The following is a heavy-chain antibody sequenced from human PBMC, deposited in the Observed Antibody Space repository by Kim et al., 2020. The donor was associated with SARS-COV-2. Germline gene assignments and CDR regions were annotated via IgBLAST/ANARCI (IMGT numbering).Heavy chain of an antibody. Sequence: GGSLRLSCVASGLTFSTYAMSWVRQAPGKGLEWVAVISGSGDIIHYADSVLGRFAISKDNSKNTLNLQMNSLRAEDTAVYYCAIRIAVAETIDYWGQGTLVTVSS. J-gene: IGHJ4*02. CDR3: AIRIAVAETIDY. CDR1: GLTFSTYA. V-gene: IGHV3-23*01. D-gene: IGHD6-19*01. CDR2: ISGSGDII.